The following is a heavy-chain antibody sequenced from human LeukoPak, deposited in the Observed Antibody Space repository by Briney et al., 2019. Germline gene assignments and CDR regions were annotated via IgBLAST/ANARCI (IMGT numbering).Heavy chain of an antibody. V-gene: IGHV3-11*05. CDR1: GFTVSSNY. CDR3: ARDPKKAYHNPFDY. CDR2: ISSSSSYT. Sequence: GGSLRLSCAASGFTVSSNYMSWIRQAPGKGLERVSYISSSSSYTNYADSVKGRFTISRDNAKNSLYLQMNSLRAEDTAVYYCARDPKKAYHNPFDYWGQGTLVTVSS. J-gene: IGHJ4*02. D-gene: IGHD1-1*01.